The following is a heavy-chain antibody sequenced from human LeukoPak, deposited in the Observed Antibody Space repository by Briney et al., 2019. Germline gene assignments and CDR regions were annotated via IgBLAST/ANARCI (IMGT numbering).Heavy chain of an antibody. J-gene: IGHJ4*02. CDR3: TTLHRWGYYFDY. CDR1: GFTFSNAW. D-gene: IGHD1-26*01. Sequence: GGSLRLSCAASGFTFSNAWMSWVRQAPGKGLEWVCRIKSKTVGGTTDYAAPVKVRFTISRDDSKNTLYLQMNSLKTEDTAVYYCTTLHRWGYYFDYWGQGTLVAVSS. CDR2: IKSKTVGGTT. V-gene: IGHV3-15*01.